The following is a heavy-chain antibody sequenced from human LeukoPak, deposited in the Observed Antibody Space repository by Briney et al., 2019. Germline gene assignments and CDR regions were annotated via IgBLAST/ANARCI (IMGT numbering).Heavy chain of an antibody. CDR3: AGGLRSRYYYYYYYMDV. V-gene: IGHV4-4*09. D-gene: IGHD4-17*01. CDR1: GGSISSYY. CDR2: IYTSGST. J-gene: IGHJ6*03. Sequence: SETLSLTCTVSGGSISSYYWSWIRQPPGKGLEGIGYIYTSGSTNYNPSLKSRVTISVDTSKNQFSLKLSSVTAADTAVYYCAGGLRSRYYYYYYYMDVWGKGTTVTVSS.